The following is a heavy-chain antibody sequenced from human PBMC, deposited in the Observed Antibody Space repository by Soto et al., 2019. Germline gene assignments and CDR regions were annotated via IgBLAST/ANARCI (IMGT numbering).Heavy chain of an antibody. Sequence: ASVKVSCKASGGTFSSYAISWVRQAPGQGLEWMGGIIPIFGPANYAQKFQGRVTITADESTSTAYMGLSSLRSEDTAVYYCARGLYSSLTNRNWFDPWGQGTLVTVSS. CDR2: IIPIFGPA. J-gene: IGHJ5*02. V-gene: IGHV1-69*13. D-gene: IGHD2-8*01. CDR1: GGTFSSYA. CDR3: ARGLYSSLTNRNWFDP.